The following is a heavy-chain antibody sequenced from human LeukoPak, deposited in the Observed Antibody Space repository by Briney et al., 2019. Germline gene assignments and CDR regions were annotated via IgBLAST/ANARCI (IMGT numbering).Heavy chain of an antibody. CDR1: GFTFSSYA. Sequence: GGSLRLSCAASGFTFSSYAMSWVRQAPGKGLEWVSAISVSGGSTYYADSVKGRFTISRDNSKKTLYLLMNSLRAEDTAAYYCAKVNWGDGYNSGLDYWGQGTLVTVSS. CDR3: AKVNWGDGYNSGLDY. J-gene: IGHJ4*02. D-gene: IGHD5-24*01. V-gene: IGHV3-23*01. CDR2: ISVSGGST.